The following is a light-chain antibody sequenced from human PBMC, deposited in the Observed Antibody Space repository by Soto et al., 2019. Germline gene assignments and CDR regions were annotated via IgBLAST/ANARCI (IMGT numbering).Light chain of an antibody. CDR2: RAS. CDR1: QSVSSN. V-gene: IGKV3-15*01. J-gene: IGKJ1*01. CDR3: QQYHNLWT. Sequence: EIVRTQSPATLSVSPGERATLSCRASQSVSSNLAWYQQKPGQAPRLLIYRASTRATGIPARFSGSGSGTESTLTISSLQSEDFALYYCQQYHNLWTFGQGTKV.